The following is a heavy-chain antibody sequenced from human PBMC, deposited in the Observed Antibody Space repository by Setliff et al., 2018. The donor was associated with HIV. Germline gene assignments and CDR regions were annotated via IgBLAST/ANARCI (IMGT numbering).Heavy chain of an antibody. CDR2: IYHSGNT. D-gene: IGHD6-19*01. J-gene: IGHJ4*02. CDR3: ARRRGQKATGWYYFDF. Sequence: PSETLSLTCSVSGGPITSNTYFWDWIRQAPGKGLEWIGSIYHSGNTYYNPSLKSRVSIPVDTSKRQFSLKLTSVTAGDSALYYCARRRGQKATGWYYFDFWGQGALVTSPQ. V-gene: IGHV4-39*01. CDR1: GGPITSNTYF.